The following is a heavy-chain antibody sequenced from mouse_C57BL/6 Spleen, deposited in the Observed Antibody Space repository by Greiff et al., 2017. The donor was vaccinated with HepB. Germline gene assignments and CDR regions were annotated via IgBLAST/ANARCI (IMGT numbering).Heavy chain of an antibody. V-gene: IGHV1-76*01. CDR1: GYTFTDYY. J-gene: IGHJ2*01. CDR2: IYPGSGNT. Sequence: QVQLQQSGAELVRPGASVKLSCKASGYTFTDYYINWVKQRPGQGLEWIARIYPGSGNTYYNEKFKGKATLTAEKSSSTAYMQLSSLTSEDSAVYFCARMGPGYFDYWDQGTTLTVSS. CDR3: ARMGPGYFDY.